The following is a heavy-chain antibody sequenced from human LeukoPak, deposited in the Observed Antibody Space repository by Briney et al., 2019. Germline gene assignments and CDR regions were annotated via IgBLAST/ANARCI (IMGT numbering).Heavy chain of an antibody. CDR1: GFTFSSYA. CDR2: ISGSGGST. D-gene: IGHD3-22*01. CDR3: AKSDDSSGYSPEDY. J-gene: IGHJ4*02. V-gene: IGHV3-23*01. Sequence: GSLRLSCAASGFTFSSYAMSWVRQAPGKGLEWVSAISGSGGSTYYADSAKGRFTISRDNSKNTVYLQMNSLRAEDTAVYYCAKSDDSSGYSPEDYWGQGTLVTVSS.